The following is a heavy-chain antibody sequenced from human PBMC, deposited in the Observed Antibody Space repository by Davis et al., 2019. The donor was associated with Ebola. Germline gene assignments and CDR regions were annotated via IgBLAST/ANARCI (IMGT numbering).Heavy chain of an antibody. CDR1: GYTFTSYA. Sequence: ASVTVSCKASGYTFTSYAMHWVRQAPGQRLEWMGWLNAGNGNTKYSQKFQGRVTITRDTSASTAYMELSSLRSEDTAVYYCARADTAIVTTIDYWGQGTLVTVSS. J-gene: IGHJ4*02. CDR2: LNAGNGNT. V-gene: IGHV1-3*01. CDR3: ARADTAIVTTIDY. D-gene: IGHD5-18*01.